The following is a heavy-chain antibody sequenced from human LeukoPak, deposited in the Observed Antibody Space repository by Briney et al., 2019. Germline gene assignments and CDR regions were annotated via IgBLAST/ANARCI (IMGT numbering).Heavy chain of an antibody. D-gene: IGHD6-13*01. CDR1: GFTFSSHS. CDR3: ARDAIAATGLFGC. CDR2: ISSSSSDI. J-gene: IGHJ4*02. V-gene: IGHV3-21*01. Sequence: PGGSLRLSCAASGFTFSSHSMNWVRQAPGKGLEWVSSISSSSSDIYYSDSVKGRFTISRDNAKNSLFLQMNSLRAEDTAVYYCARDAIAATGLFGCWGQGTLVTVSS.